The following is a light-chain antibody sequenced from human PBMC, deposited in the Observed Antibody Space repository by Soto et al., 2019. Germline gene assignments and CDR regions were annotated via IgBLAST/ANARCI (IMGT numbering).Light chain of an antibody. V-gene: IGKV1-5*03. CDR1: QSISTY. CDR2: KAS. CDR3: QQYNSYPWT. J-gene: IGKJ1*01. Sequence: DIRLTQSPSSLSASVGDRVTISCRASQSISTYLMWYQQKPGKAPKLLIYKASTLEVGVPSRFSGSGSGTEFTLTISTLQPSDFATYYCQQYNSYPWTFGQGTKV.